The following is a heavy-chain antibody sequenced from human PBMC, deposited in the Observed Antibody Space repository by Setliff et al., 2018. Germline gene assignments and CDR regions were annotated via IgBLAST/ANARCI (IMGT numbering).Heavy chain of an antibody. CDR1: GGSMSSSGYY. D-gene: IGHD2-2*01. J-gene: IGHJ4*02. Sequence: TSETLSLTCTVFGGSMSSSGYYWAWIRQSPGKGLEWIGSIYYSGSTYYNPSLKRRATISLDTSKNQFSLKLNSVTAADTAVYYCASCRYQVPYDYWGQGILVTVS. V-gene: IGHV4-39*07. CDR2: IYYSGST. CDR3: ASCRYQVPYDY.